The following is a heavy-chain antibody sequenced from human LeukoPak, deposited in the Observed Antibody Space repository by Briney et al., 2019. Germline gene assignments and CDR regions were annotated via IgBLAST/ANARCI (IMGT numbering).Heavy chain of an antibody. V-gene: IGHV1-18*01. CDR1: GYTFTSYG. CDR2: ISAYNGNT. Sequence: ASVKVSCKASGYTFTSYGISWVRQAPGQGLEWMGWISAYNGNTNSAQKLQGRVTMTTDTSTSTAYMELRSLRSDDTAVYYCASTYYYDSSGYNYFDYWGQGTLVTVSS. J-gene: IGHJ4*02. CDR3: ASTYYYDSSGYNYFDY. D-gene: IGHD3-22*01.